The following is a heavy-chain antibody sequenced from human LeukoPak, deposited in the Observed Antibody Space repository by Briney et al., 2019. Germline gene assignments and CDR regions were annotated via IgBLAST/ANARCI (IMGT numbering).Heavy chain of an antibody. CDR3: ARDNRYYDYVWGSYLYFDY. J-gene: IGHJ4*02. V-gene: IGHV1-18*01. D-gene: IGHD3-16*01. CDR2: ISAYNGNT. CDR1: GYTFTSYG. Sequence: ASVKVSCKASGYTFTSYGISWVRQAPGQGLEWMGWISAYNGNTKYAQKLQGRVTMTTDTSTSTAYMELRSLRSDDTAVYYCARDNRYYDYVWGSYLYFDYWGQGTLVTVSS.